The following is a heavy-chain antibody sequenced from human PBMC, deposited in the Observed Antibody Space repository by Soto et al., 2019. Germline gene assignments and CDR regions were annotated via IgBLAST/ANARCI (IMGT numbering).Heavy chain of an antibody. J-gene: IGHJ6*02. CDR3: SIVVVPAAMGGSYYYGMDV. V-gene: IGHV4-34*01. CDR1: GGSFSGYY. Sequence: SETLSLTCAVYGGSFSGYYWSWIRQPPGKGLEWIGEINHSGSTNYNPSLKSRGTISVNTSKNQFSLKLSSVTAADTAVYYCSIVVVPAAMGGSYYYGMDVWGQGTTVTVS. D-gene: IGHD2-2*01. CDR2: INHSGST.